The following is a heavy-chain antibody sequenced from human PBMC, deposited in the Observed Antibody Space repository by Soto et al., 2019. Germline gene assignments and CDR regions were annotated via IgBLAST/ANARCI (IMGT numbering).Heavy chain of an antibody. CDR3: VCGMGQDGDYYGSGSYYFAFDI. V-gene: IGHV1-18*01. CDR1: GYTFTSYG. CDR2: ISAYNGNT. J-gene: IGHJ3*02. Sequence: ASVKVSCKASGYTFTSYGISWVRQAPGQGLEWMGWISAYNGNTNYAQKLQGRVTMTTDTSTSTAYMELRSLRSDDTAVYYCVCGMGQDGDYYGSGSYYFAFDIWGQGTMVTVSS. D-gene: IGHD3-10*01.